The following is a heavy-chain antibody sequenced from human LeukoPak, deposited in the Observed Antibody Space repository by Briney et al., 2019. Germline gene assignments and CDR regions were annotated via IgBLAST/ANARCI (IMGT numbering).Heavy chain of an antibody. V-gene: IGHV3-64D*06. J-gene: IGHJ4*02. CDR3: VKEGDGCLWD. Sequence: LGGSLRLSCSASGFTFISYAMHWVRQAPGKGLEYVSAISSDGGSTYYADSVKGRFTISRDDSKNTLYLQMSSLRAEDTAVYYCVKEGDGCLWDWGQGTLVTVSS. CDR2: ISSDGGST. D-gene: IGHD3-16*01. CDR1: GFTFISYA.